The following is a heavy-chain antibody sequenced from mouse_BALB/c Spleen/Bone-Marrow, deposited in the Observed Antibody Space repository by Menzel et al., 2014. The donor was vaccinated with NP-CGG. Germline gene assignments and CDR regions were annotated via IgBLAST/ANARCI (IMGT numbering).Heavy chain of an antibody. V-gene: IGHV1S34*01. J-gene: IGHJ2*01. D-gene: IGHD4-1*01. Sequence: LVKTGASAKISCKASGYSFTGYYMHWVKQSHGKSLERIGYISCYNGATSYNQKFKGKATFTVDTSSSTAYMQFNSLTSEDSAVYYCARRDWDGGYYFDYWGQGTTLTVSS. CDR2: ISCYNGAT. CDR1: GYSFTGYY. CDR3: ARRDWDGGYYFDY.